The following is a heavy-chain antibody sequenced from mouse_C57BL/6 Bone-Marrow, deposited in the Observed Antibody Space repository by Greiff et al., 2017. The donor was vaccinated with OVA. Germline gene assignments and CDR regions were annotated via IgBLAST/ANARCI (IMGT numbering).Heavy chain of an antibody. D-gene: IGHD2-4*01. CDR3: ARRKIYYDYDPYYFDY. CDR1: GFTFSSYT. V-gene: IGHV5-9*01. CDR2: ISGGGGNT. J-gene: IGHJ2*01. Sequence: EVQRVESGGGLVKPGGSLKLSCAASGFTFSSYTMSWVRQTPEKRLEWVATISGGGGNTYYPDSVKGRFTISRDNAKNTLYLQMSSLRSEDTALYYCARRKIYYDYDPYYFDYWGQGTTLTVSS.